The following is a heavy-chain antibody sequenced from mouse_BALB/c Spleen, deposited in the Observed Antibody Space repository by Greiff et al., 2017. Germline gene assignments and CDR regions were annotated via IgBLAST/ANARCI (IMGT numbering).Heavy chain of an antibody. J-gene: IGHJ4*01. V-gene: IGHV5-12-2*01. CDR3: ASLTTKFYAMDY. CDR1: GFTFSSYT. CDR2: ISNGGGST. Sequence: EVQLVESGGGLVQPGGSLKLSCAASGFTFSSYTMSWVRQTPEKRLEWVAYISNGGGSTYYPDTVKGRFTISRDNAKNTLYLQMSSLKSEDTAMYYCASLTTKFYAMDYWGQGTSVTVSS. D-gene: IGHD2-12*01.